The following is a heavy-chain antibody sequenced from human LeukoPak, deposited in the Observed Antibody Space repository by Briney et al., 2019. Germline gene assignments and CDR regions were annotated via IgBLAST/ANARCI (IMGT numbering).Heavy chain of an antibody. V-gene: IGHV2-70*11. CDR2: NASDDDK. D-gene: IGHD6-13*01. CDR3: ARIRDPAYSSSWYDDY. Sequence: GPALLKPTQTLTLTFTFSGFSPSTRGMCVSWSRQPPGKTLERLARNASDDDKYYSTSLKTRTTISKDTSDNQVVLTMTNMEPVDTATYICARIRDPAYSSSWYDDYGGQGTLATVSS. J-gene: IGHJ4*02. CDR1: GFSPSTRGMC.